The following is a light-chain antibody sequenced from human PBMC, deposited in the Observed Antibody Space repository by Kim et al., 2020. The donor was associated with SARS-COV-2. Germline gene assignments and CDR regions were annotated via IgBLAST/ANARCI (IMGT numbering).Light chain of an antibody. CDR2: AAS. CDR1: QGISND. Sequence: ASVGDRVTITCRASQGISNDLAWYQQKPGKVPKLLIYAASALRSGVSFRFSGSGSGTDFTLTIRSLQPEDAASYYCQKYNGAPWAFGQGTKVDIK. CDR3: QKYNGAPWA. J-gene: IGKJ1*01. V-gene: IGKV1-27*01.